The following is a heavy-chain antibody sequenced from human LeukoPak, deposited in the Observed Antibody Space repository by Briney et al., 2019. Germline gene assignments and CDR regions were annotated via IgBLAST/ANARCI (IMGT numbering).Heavy chain of an antibody. D-gene: IGHD6-19*01. Sequence: GGSLRLSCAASGFTFSSYWMSWVRQAPGKGLEWVANIKQEGSEKYYVDSVKGRFNICRDNAKNSLYLQMNSLRAEDTAVYYCARESSGWSQSDPFDYWGQGTLVTVSS. J-gene: IGHJ4*02. CDR1: GFTFSSYW. CDR3: ARESSGWSQSDPFDY. CDR2: IKQEGSEK. V-gene: IGHV3-7*01.